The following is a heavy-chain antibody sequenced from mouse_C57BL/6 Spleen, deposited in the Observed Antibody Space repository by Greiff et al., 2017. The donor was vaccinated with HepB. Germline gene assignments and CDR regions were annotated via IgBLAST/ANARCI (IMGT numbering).Heavy chain of an antibody. D-gene: IGHD1-1*01. V-gene: IGHV1-18*01. CDR1: GYTFTDYN. CDR2: INPNNGGT. CDR3: ARRGHYYYGISYYFDY. Sequence: EVQLQQSGPELVKPGASVKIPCKASGYTFTDYNMDWVKQSHGKSLEWIGDINPNNGGTIYNQKFKGKATLTVDKSSSTAYMELRSLTSEDTAVYYCARRGHYYYGISYYFDYWGQGTTLTVSS. J-gene: IGHJ2*01.